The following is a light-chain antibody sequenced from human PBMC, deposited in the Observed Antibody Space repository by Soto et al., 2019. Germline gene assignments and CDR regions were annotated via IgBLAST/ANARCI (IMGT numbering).Light chain of an antibody. J-gene: IGLJ2*01. CDR2: DNT. Sequence: QSVLTQPPSVSGAPGQRVTISCTGSRSDIGAGYRVRWYQQVPGAAPKLLIYDNTNRPSGVSARFFGSKSGTSASLAITGLQDEDEADYYCQSYDRSLSAVVFGGGTKVTVL. CDR1: RSDIGAGYR. V-gene: IGLV1-40*01. CDR3: QSYDRSLSAVV.